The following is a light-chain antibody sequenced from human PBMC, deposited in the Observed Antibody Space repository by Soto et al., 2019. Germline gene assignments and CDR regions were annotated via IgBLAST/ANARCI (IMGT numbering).Light chain of an antibody. CDR1: SSDVGTYNS. CDR2: DVS. CDR3: SSYTSSSSDV. Sequence: QSVLTQPASVSGSPGQSITISCTGTSSDVGTYNSVSWYQQYPGIAPKLMIHDVSNRPSGVSNRFSGSKSGNTASLTISGLQAEDEADYYCSSYTSSSSDVFGSGTKLTVL. V-gene: IGLV2-14*01. J-gene: IGLJ1*01.